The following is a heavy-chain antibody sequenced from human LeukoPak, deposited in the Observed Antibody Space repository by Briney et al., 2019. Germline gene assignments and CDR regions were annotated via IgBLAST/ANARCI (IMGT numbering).Heavy chain of an antibody. J-gene: IGHJ4*02. CDR2: ISWNSGSI. V-gene: IGHV3-9*03. Sequence: PGRSLRLSCAASGFTFEDYEMHWVRQAPGKGLEWVSGISWNSGSIGYADSVKGRFTISRDNAKSSLYLQMNSLKTEDMALYYCSNLGTFWGQGTLVTVSS. CDR1: GFTFEDYE. CDR3: SNLGTF. D-gene: IGHD3-16*01.